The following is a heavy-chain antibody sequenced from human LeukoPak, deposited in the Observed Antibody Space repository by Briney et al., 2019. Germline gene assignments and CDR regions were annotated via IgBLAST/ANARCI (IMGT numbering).Heavy chain of an antibody. Sequence: PSEILSLTCSVSGASITNYYWSWMRQSAGQGLEWIGRIYSSGTSNYNPSLKSRVIMSIDTSKSQLSLKLSSVTVADTALYFCARSRTHGLDVWGPGTTVSVS. CDR1: GASITNYY. CDR3: ARSRTHGLDV. D-gene: IGHD2-2*01. V-gene: IGHV4-4*07. CDR2: IYSSGTS. J-gene: IGHJ6*02.